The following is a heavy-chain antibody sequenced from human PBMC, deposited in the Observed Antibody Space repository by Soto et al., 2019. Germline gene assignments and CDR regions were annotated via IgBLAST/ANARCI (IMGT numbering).Heavy chain of an antibody. V-gene: IGHV5-51*01. J-gene: IGHJ5*02. CDR1: GYSFTSYW. CDR3: ARLPTGTTREFSWAPAIGLGWFDP. Sequence: GESLKISCKGSGYSFTSYWIGWVRQMPGKGLEWMGIIYPGDSDTRYSPSFQGQVTISADKSISTAYLQWSSLKASDTAMYYCARLPTGTTREFSWAPAIGLGWFDPWGQETLVTVSS. D-gene: IGHD1-1*01. CDR2: IYPGDSDT.